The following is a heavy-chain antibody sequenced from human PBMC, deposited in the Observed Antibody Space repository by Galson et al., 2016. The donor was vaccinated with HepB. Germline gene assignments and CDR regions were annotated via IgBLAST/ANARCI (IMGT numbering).Heavy chain of an antibody. V-gene: IGHV3-64D*06. J-gene: IGHJ4*02. D-gene: IGHD1-1*01. CDR1: GFTFNHYA. CDR3: VKDRGCTNCRYDY. Sequence: SLRLSCAASGFTFNHYALHWVRQAPGKGLESVSTVSADGFDTYYADSVKGRFTITRDNSKNTQYLPMSSLRPEDTALYYCVKDRGCTNCRYDYWGQGALVTVSS. CDR2: VSADGFDT.